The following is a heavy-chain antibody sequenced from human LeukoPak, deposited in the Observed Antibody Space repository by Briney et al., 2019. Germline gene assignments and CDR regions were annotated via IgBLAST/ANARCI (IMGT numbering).Heavy chain of an antibody. J-gene: IGHJ5*02. D-gene: IGHD1-26*01. CDR1: GFTFSSYS. CDR3: ARAPGGWELLMGP. CDR2: IYSGGST. V-gene: IGHV3-66*01. Sequence: QPGGSLRLSCAASGFTFSSYSMNWVRQAPGKGLEWVSVIYSGGSTYYADSVKGRFTISRDNAKNSLYLQMNSLRAEDTAVYYCARAPGGWELLMGPWGQGTLVTVSS.